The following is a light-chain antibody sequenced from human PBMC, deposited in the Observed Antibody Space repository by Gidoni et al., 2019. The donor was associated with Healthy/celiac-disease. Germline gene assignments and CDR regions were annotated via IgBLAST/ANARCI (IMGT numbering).Light chain of an antibody. Sequence: DIVLPQSPGTLSLSPGERATLSCRASQSVSSSYLAWYQQKPGQAPRLLIYGASSRATGIPYRFSGSGSGTDFTLTISRLEPEDFAVYDCQQYGSSPPVTFGPGTKVDIK. V-gene: IGKV3-20*01. CDR2: GAS. CDR1: QSVSSSY. CDR3: QQYGSSPPVT. J-gene: IGKJ3*01.